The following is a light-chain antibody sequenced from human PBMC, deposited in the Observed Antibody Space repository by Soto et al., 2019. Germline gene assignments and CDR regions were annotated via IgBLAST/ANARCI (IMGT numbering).Light chain of an antibody. CDR1: SSDVGGYNH. CDR3: SSYTSNSTLV. CDR2: EVS. J-gene: IGLJ2*01. V-gene: IGLV2-14*01. Sequence: QSVLTQPASVSGSPEQSITISCTGTSSDVGGYNHVSWYQQHPGKAPELMIYEVSNRPSGVSDRFFGSKSGNTASLTISGLKAEDEADYYCSSYTSNSTLVFGAGTKLTVL.